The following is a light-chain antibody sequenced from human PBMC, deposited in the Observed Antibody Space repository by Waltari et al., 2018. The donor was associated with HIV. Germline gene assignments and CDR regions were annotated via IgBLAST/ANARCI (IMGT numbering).Light chain of an antibody. CDR3: ATWDDSLNGPV. J-gene: IGLJ2*01. CDR2: SNN. Sequence: QSVLTQPPSASGPPGQRVTISCSGSSSNIGSNTVNWYRQLPGTAPKLLIYSNNLRPSGVPDRFSGSKSGTSASLAISGLQSEDEADYYCATWDDSLNGPVFGGGTKLTVL. CDR1: SSNIGSNT. V-gene: IGLV1-44*01.